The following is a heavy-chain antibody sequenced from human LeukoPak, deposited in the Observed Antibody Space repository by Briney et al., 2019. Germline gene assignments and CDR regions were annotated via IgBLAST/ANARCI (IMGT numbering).Heavy chain of an antibody. CDR3: ARVVVVAIFNAFDI. J-gene: IGHJ3*02. Sequence: ASVKVSCKASGYTFTSYGISWVRQAPGQGLEWMGWISAYNGNTNYAQKLQGRVTMTTDTSTSTAYMELRSLRSDDTAVYCCARVVVVAIFNAFDIWGQGTMVTVSS. V-gene: IGHV1-18*01. CDR2: ISAYNGNT. CDR1: GYTFTSYG. D-gene: IGHD2-15*01.